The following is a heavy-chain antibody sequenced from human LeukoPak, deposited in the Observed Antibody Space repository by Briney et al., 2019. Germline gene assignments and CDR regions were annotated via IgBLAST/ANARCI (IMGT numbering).Heavy chain of an antibody. CDR2: IYYSGST. Sequence: PSETLSLTCTVSGGSISSYYWSWIRQPPGKGLEWIGYIYYSGSTNYNPSLKSRVTISVDTSKNQFSLKLSSVTAADTAVYYCARISRSGYYFSDYWGQGTLVTVSS. CDR1: GGSISSYY. D-gene: IGHD3-22*01. J-gene: IGHJ4*02. CDR3: ARISRSGYYFSDY. V-gene: IGHV4-59*08.